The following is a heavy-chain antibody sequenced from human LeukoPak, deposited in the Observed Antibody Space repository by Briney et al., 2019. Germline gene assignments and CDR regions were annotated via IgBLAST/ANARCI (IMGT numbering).Heavy chain of an antibody. D-gene: IGHD1-26*01. Sequence: ASVKVSCKVSGYTLTELSMHWVRQAPGKGLEWMGGFDPEDGETIYAQKFQGRVTMTEDTSTDTAYMELSNLRSEDTAVYYCATGVRRGSYYYFDYWGQGTLVTVSS. CDR1: GYTLTELS. CDR3: ATGVRRGSYYYFDY. CDR2: FDPEDGET. J-gene: IGHJ4*02. V-gene: IGHV1-24*01.